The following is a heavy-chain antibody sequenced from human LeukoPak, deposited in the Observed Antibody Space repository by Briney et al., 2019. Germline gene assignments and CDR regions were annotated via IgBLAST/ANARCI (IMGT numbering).Heavy chain of an antibody. CDR3: ARGPYGLFDY. CDR2: IYSGGST. Sequence: GGSLRLSCATSGFTVSSNYMSWVRQAPGKGLEWVSVIYSGGSTYYADSVKGRFTIFRDNSKNTLYLQMNSLRAEDTAVYYCARGPYGLFDYWGQGTLVTVSS. D-gene: IGHD3/OR15-3a*01. V-gene: IGHV3-53*01. J-gene: IGHJ4*02. CDR1: GFTVSSNY.